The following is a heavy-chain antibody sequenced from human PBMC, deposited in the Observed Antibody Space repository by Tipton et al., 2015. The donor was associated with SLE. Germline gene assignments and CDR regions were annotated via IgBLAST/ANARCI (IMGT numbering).Heavy chain of an antibody. V-gene: IGHV4-31*03. CDR3: AKDYNHDNADYN. CDR1: SGSVSSGAYY. CDR2: VFSSGTT. J-gene: IGHJ4*02. Sequence: TLSLTCTVSSGSVSSGAYYWSWIRQHPGKGLEWIGYVFSSGTTYYNPSLQGRLSMSLDTSKNQFSLKLSSVTVADTAVYYCAKDYNHDNADYNWGQGTLVIVSS. D-gene: IGHD4-17*01.